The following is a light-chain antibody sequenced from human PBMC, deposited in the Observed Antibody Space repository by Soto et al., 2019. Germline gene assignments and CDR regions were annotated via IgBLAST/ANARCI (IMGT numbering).Light chain of an antibody. Sequence: QSALTQPASVSGSPGQSITISCTGTSSDVGGYDYVSWYQQYPGKAPKLIIYEVSNRPSGVSNRFSGSKSGDTASLTISGLRAEDEADYYCSSYSSSGTYVFGTGTKVTVL. CDR2: EVS. J-gene: IGLJ1*01. CDR1: SSDVGGYDY. V-gene: IGLV2-14*01. CDR3: SSYSSSGTYV.